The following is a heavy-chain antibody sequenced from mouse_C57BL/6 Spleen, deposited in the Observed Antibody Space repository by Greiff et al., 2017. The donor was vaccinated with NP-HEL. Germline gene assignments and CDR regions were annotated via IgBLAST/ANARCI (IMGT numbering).Heavy chain of an antibody. D-gene: IGHD2-3*01. CDR2: IDPETGGT. Sequence: QVHVKQSGAELVRPGASVTLSCKASGYTFTDYEMHWVKQTPVHGLEWIGAIDPETGGTAYNQKFKGKAILTADKSSSTAYMELRSLTSEDSAVYYCTRWLLGYYAMDYWGQGTSVTVSS. J-gene: IGHJ4*01. CDR1: GYTFTDYE. V-gene: IGHV1-15*01. CDR3: TRWLLGYYAMDY.